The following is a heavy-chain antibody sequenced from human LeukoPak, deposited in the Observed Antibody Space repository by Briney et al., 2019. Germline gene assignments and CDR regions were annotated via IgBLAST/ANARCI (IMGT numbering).Heavy chain of an antibody. CDR3: ARDAIVDGRFDP. CDR1: GFTFSSFE. Sequence: GGSLRLSCAASGFTFSSFEMNWVRQAPGKGLEWLSYISSGGTTIYYADSVRGRFTISRDNAKNSLYLQMNSLGAEDTAVYFCARDAIVDGRFDPWGQGTLVTVSS. D-gene: IGHD2-21*01. J-gene: IGHJ5*02. CDR2: ISSGGTTI. V-gene: IGHV3-48*03.